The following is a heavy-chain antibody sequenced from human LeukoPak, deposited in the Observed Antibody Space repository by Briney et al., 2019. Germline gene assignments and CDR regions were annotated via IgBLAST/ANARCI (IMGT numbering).Heavy chain of an antibody. Sequence: SETLSLTCAVYGGSFSGYYWSWIRQPAGKGLEWIGRIYTSGSTNYNPSLKSRVTMSVDTSKNQFSLKLSSVTAADTAVYYCARVGVYDYGDYVTSYYYYYMDVWGKGTTVTISS. J-gene: IGHJ6*03. V-gene: IGHV4-59*10. D-gene: IGHD4-17*01. CDR2: IYTSGST. CDR3: ARVGVYDYGDYVTSYYYYYMDV. CDR1: GGSFSGYY.